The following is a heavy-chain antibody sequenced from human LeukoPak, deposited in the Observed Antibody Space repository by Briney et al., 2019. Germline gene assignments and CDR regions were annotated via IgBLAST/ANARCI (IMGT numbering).Heavy chain of an antibody. Sequence: ASVKVSCKASGYTFTRFHMHWVRQAPGQGLEWMGIINPSGGSSSYAQKFQGRVTMTRDTSTSTVYMELSSLRSEDTAVYYCTRYKIQVGDYWGQGTLVTVSS. CDR3: TRYKIQVGDY. J-gene: IGHJ4*02. CDR2: INPSGGSS. D-gene: IGHD1-1*01. V-gene: IGHV1-46*01. CDR1: GYTFTRFH.